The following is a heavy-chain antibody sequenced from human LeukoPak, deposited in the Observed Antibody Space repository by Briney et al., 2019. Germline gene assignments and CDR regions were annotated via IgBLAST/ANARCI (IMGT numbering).Heavy chain of an antibody. J-gene: IGHJ3*02. V-gene: IGHV3-74*01. CDR1: GFTFSVYW. D-gene: IGHD3-16*01. CDR3: STGWGHAFDI. CDR2: INSDGSST. Sequence: GGSLRLSCAASGFTFSVYWVRWGREVLGEGLLWVSRINSDGSSTSYADSVKGRFTISRDNAKNTLYVQMNSLRAEDTAVYYCSTGWGHAFDIWGRGTMVTVSS.